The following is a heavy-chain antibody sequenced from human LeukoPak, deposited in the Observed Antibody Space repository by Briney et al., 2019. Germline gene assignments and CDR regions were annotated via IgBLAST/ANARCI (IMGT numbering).Heavy chain of an antibody. V-gene: IGHV5-51*01. CDR3: ARLPNIVDAFDI. CDR1: GYSFTSYW. Sequence: GESLKISCKGSGYSFTSYWIAWVRQMPGKGQEWMGIIYPGDSDTRYSPSFQGQVTISADRSINTAYLQWSSLKASDTAMYNCARLPNIVDAFDIWGQGTMVTVSS. D-gene: IGHD2/OR15-2a*01. J-gene: IGHJ3*02. CDR2: IYPGDSDT.